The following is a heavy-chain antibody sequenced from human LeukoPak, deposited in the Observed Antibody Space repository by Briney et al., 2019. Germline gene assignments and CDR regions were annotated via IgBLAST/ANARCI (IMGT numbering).Heavy chain of an antibody. J-gene: IGHJ4*02. CDR2: ISGSGDST. CDR3: ASGYSSSWSGEYYFDY. Sequence: GGSLRLSCAASGFTFSSYAMSWVRQAPGKGLEWVSAISGSGDSTYYADSVKGRFTISRDNSKNTLYLQMNSLRAEDTAVYYCASGYSSSWSGEYYFDYWGQGTLVTVSS. V-gene: IGHV3-23*01. D-gene: IGHD6-13*01. CDR1: GFTFSSYA.